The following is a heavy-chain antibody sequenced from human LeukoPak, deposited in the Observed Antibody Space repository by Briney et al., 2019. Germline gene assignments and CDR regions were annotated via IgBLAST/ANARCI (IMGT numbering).Heavy chain of an antibody. CDR1: GYTFTNYG. CDR3: ARGRLNSVYCSGGSCYLTKGVWFDP. D-gene: IGHD2-15*01. Sequence: GASVKVSCKASGYTFTNYGISWVRQAPGQGLEWMGWISAYNGNTNYAQKLQGGVTITRNTSISTAYMELSSLRSEDTAVYYCARGRLNSVYCSGGSCYLTKGVWFDPWGQGTLVTVSS. V-gene: IGHV1-18*01. J-gene: IGHJ5*02. CDR2: ISAYNGNT.